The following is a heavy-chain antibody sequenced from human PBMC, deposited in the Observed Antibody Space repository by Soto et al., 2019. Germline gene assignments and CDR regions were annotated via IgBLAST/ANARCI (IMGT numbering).Heavy chain of an antibody. Sequence: SETLSLTCTFSGCSISSSSYYWGWIRQPPGKGLEWIGSIYYSGSTYYNPSLKSRVTISVDTSKNQFSLKLSSVTAADTAVYYCARHREYCSSTSCEMDWFDPWGQGTLVTVSS. V-gene: IGHV4-39*01. CDR3: ARHREYCSSTSCEMDWFDP. J-gene: IGHJ5*02. CDR1: GCSISSSSYY. CDR2: IYYSGST. D-gene: IGHD2-2*01.